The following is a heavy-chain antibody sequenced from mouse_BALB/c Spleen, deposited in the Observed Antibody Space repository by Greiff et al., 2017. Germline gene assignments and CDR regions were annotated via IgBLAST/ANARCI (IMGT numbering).Heavy chain of an antibody. CDR2: INPYNDGT. D-gene: IGHD3-1*01. J-gene: IGHJ3*01. V-gene: IGHV1-14*01. CDR1: GYTFTSYV. Sequence: EVQLQQSGPELVKPGASVKMSCKASGYTFTSYVMHWVKQKPGQGLEWIGYINPYNDGTKYNEKFKGKATLTSDKSSSTAYMELSSLTSEDSAVYYCARERATAWFAYWGQGTLVTVSA. CDR3: ARERATAWFAY.